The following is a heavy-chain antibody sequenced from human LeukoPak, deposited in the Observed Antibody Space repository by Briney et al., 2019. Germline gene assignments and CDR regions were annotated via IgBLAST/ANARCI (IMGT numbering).Heavy chain of an antibody. CDR1: GFTFSSYA. CDR2: ISSSGGGT. V-gene: IGHV3-23*01. D-gene: IGHD6-13*01. J-gene: IGHJ4*02. Sequence: PGGSLRLSCAASGFTFSSYAMSWVRQTPGKGLEWVSAISSSGGGTHYAGSVKGRFTISRDNSKNTLYLQMNSLRAEDTALYYCAREKAATGFFDYWGQGTLVTVSS. CDR3: AREKAATGFFDY.